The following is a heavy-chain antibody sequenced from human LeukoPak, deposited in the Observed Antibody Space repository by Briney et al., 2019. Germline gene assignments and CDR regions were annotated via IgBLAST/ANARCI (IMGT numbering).Heavy chain of an antibody. Sequence: GASVKVSCKASGYTFTSYGISWVRQAPGQGLEWMGWISAYNGNTNYAQKLQGRVTMTTDTSTSTAYMELRSLRSDDTAVYYCARDSRRLQLWDIDYWGQGTLVTVSS. J-gene: IGHJ4*02. CDR2: ISAYNGNT. CDR3: ARDSRRLQLWDIDY. V-gene: IGHV1-18*01. D-gene: IGHD5-24*01. CDR1: GYTFTSYG.